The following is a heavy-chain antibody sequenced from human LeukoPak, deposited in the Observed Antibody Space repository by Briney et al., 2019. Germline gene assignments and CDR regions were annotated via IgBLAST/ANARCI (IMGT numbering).Heavy chain of an antibody. CDR2: ISGYNGNT. J-gene: IGHJ4*02. V-gene: IGHV1-18*01. D-gene: IGHD3-22*01. Sequence: ASVKVSCKASDYTFTNYGISWVRQAPGEGLEWMGWISGYNGNTNYAQKFQGRVTMTTDTSTSTAYMELRSLRSDDTAVYYCARDFSIYYYDTSGQPLFDYWGQGTLVTVSS. CDR3: ARDFSIYYYDTSGQPLFDY. CDR1: DYTFTNYG.